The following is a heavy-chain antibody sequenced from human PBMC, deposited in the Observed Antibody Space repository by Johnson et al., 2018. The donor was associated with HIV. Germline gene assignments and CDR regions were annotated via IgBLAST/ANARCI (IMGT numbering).Heavy chain of an antibody. J-gene: IGHJ3*02. CDR1: GFTFDDYG. Sequence: VQLVESGGSVVRPGGSLRLSCAASGFTFDDYGMSWVRQAPGKGLEWVSGINWNGGTTGYADSVKGRFTISRDNSKNTLYLQMNSLRAEDTAVYYCARATGSWMDAFDIWGQGTMVTVSS. CDR3: ARATGSWMDAFDI. V-gene: IGHV3-20*04. D-gene: IGHD2-2*03. CDR2: INWNGGTT.